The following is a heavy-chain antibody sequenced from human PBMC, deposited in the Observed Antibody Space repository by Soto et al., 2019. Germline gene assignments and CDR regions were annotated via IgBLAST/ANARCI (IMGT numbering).Heavy chain of an antibody. D-gene: IGHD3-16*01. Sequence: XACLKISGKGCGYSFTSYGIGWVRQMPGKGLEWMGIIYPGDSDTRYSPSFQGQVTISADKSISTAYLQWSSLKASDTAMYYCARPFRGVTDDAFDIWGQGTMVTASS. J-gene: IGHJ3*02. CDR1: GYSFTSYG. V-gene: IGHV5-51*01. CDR2: IYPGDSDT. CDR3: ARPFRGVTDDAFDI.